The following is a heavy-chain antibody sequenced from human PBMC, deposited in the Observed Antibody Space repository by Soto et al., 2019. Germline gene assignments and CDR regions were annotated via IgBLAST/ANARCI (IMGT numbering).Heavy chain of an antibody. CDR2: IYPGGSDT. V-gene: IGHV5-51*01. Sequence: PGESLKISCKGSGYSFTSYWIAWVRQMPGKGLEWMGTIYPGGSDTRYSPSLQGQVTISADNSISTAYLEWSSLKASDTAIYYCARPTPFGSGYGFFDYWGQGTPVTVSS. D-gene: IGHD4-17*01. J-gene: IGHJ4*02. CDR3: ARPTPFGSGYGFFDY. CDR1: GYSFTSYW.